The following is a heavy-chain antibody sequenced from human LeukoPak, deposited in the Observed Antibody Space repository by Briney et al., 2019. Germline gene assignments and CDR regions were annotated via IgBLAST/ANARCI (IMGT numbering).Heavy chain of an antibody. CDR2: IKEDGSEK. Sequence: PGGSLRLSCAASGFTFSSSWMMWVRQTPGKGLEWVANIKEDGSEKYYVDSVKGRFTISRDNAKNSLYLQMNSLRAEDTAVYYCARAGSHDGTVTPEDDAFDIWGQGTMVTVSS. CDR1: GFTFSSSW. V-gene: IGHV3-7*01. CDR3: ARAGSHDGTVTPEDDAFDI. D-gene: IGHD4-17*01. J-gene: IGHJ3*02.